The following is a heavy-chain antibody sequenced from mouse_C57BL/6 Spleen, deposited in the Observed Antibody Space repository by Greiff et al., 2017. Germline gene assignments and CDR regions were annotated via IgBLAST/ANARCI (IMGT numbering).Heavy chain of an antibody. CDR1: GYTFTSYW. V-gene: IGHV1-55*01. D-gene: IGHD1-1*01. Sequence: VQRVESGAELVKPGASVKMSCKASGYTFTSYWITWVKQRPGQGLEWIGDIYPGSGSTNYNEKFKSKATLTVDTSSSTAYMQLSSLTSEDSAVYYCAGYYGSSYFDVWGTGTTVTVSS. J-gene: IGHJ1*03. CDR3: AGYYGSSYFDV. CDR2: IYPGSGST.